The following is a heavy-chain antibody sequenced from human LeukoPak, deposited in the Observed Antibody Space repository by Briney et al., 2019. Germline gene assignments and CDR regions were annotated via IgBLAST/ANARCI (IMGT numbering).Heavy chain of an antibody. Sequence: GGSLRLSCAASGFIFGSYYMSWVRETPGKGLEWVSAIYSGGTTYYADSVKGRFTISRDNSKNTLYLQMNSLRAEDTAVYYCVNSYGRYYFDYWGQGTLVTVSS. CDR1: GFIFGSYY. D-gene: IGHD5-18*01. CDR3: VNSYGRYYFDY. J-gene: IGHJ4*02. V-gene: IGHV3-53*01. CDR2: IYSGGTT.